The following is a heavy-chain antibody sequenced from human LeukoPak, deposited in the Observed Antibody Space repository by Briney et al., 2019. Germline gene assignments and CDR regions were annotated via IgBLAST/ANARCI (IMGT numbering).Heavy chain of an antibody. D-gene: IGHD6-13*01. J-gene: IGHJ6*02. CDR1: GGSISSSSYY. V-gene: IGHV4-39*07. Sequence: SETLSLTCTVSGGSISSSSYYWGWIRQPPGKGLEWIGSIYYSGSTYYNPSLKSRVTISVDTSKNQFSLKLSSVTAADTAVYYCARDGIAAAGPFYYYGMDVWGQGTTVTVSS. CDR3: ARDGIAAAGPFYYYGMDV. CDR2: IYYSGST.